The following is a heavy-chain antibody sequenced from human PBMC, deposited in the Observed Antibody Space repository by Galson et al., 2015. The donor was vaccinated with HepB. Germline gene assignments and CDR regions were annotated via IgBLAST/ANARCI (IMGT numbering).Heavy chain of an antibody. CDR1: GGTFSSYA. CDR3: ARDALGMGYSSGWSYFDY. CDR2: IIPIFGTA. V-gene: IGHV1-69*13. Sequence: SVKVSCKASGGTFSSYAISWVRQAPGQGLEWMGGIIPIFGTANYAQKFQGRVTITADESTSAAYMELSSLRSEDTAVYYCARDALGMGYSSGWSYFDYWGQGTLVTVSS. D-gene: IGHD6-19*01. J-gene: IGHJ4*02.